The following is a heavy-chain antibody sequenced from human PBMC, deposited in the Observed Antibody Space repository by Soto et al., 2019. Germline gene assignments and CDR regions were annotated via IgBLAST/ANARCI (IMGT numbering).Heavy chain of an antibody. J-gene: IGHJ3*02. CDR3: VRGRGDGKYDSVVHAFDI. Sequence: QVQLAESGGGGVQPGRSLRLSCVASGFTFNAYAMHWVRQAPGKGLEWVAVLSYDGNSEYYADFVKARFIISRDNSKNTLFLQMNSLRAEDTAVYYCVRGRGDGKYDSVVHAFDIWGQGTMVTVSS. V-gene: IGHV3-30-3*01. D-gene: IGHD3-16*01. CDR2: LSYDGNSE. CDR1: GFTFNAYA.